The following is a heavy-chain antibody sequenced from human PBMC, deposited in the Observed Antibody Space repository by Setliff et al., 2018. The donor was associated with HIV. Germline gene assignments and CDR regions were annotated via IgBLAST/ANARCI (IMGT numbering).Heavy chain of an antibody. D-gene: IGHD6-19*01. CDR3: ARDPGTYSSVWYYFDS. V-gene: IGHV1-18*01. J-gene: IGHJ4*02. CDR1: GYSFISYG. Sequence: ASVKVSCKASGYSFISYGISWVRQAPGQGLEWMGWISAYTGDTYSAQTLQGRVTMTTDTSTSTAYMELRSLRSEDTAVYYCARDPGTYSSVWYYFDSWSQGTLVTVSS. CDR2: ISAYTGDT.